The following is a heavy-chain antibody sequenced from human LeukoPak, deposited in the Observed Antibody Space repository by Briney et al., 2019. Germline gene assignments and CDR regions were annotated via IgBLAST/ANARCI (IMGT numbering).Heavy chain of an antibody. D-gene: IGHD5-18*01. CDR2: ISAYNGNT. J-gene: IGHJ6*02. CDR1: GYTFTSYG. CDR3: ARDYVDTAQIGYYYYGMDV. Sequence: ASVTVSCKASGYTFTSYGISWVRQAPGQGLEWMGWISAYNGNTNYAQKLQGRVTMTTDTSTSTAYMELRSLRSDDTAVYYCARDYVDTAQIGYYYYGMDVWGRGTTVTVSS. V-gene: IGHV1-18*01.